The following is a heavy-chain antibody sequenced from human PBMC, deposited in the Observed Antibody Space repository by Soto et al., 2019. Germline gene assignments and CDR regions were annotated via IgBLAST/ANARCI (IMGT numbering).Heavy chain of an antibody. Sequence: QVKLRESGPGLVKPSQTLSLTCSVSGASLSTSDSYWSWIRQAPGQGLECVAYVSSNDTSSYHPSLESRRGISLDESNYRFALRLTAMAAADAAIYFCARARIGTAPAGRGTLYNFFRGDVWGHGTTVTVSS. J-gene: IGHJ6*02. CDR3: ARARIGTAPAGRGTLYNFFRGDV. CDR1: GASLSTSDSY. D-gene: IGHD6-13*01. V-gene: IGHV4-30-4*08. CDR2: VSSNDTS.